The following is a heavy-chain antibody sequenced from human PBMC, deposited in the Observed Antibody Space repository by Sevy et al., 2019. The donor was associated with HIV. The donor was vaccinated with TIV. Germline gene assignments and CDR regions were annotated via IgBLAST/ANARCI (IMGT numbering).Heavy chain of an antibody. CDR1: GSTLTKLS. V-gene: IGHV1-24*01. Sequence: ASVKVSCKVSGSTLTKLSMHWVRQVPGKGLEWMVSFDPEDGETIYARKFQGRVTMTEDTSTDTAYMVLSSLRSEETAVYYFATTKDYYDSSGSPFDYWGQGTLVTVSS. CDR3: ATTKDYYDSSGSPFDY. J-gene: IGHJ4*02. CDR2: FDPEDGET. D-gene: IGHD3-22*01.